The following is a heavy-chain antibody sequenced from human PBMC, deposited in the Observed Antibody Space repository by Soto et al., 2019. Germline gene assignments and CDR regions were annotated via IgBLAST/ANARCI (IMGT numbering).Heavy chain of an antibody. J-gene: IGHJ4*02. CDR3: ASGALEDCSGGSCYLFAY. CDR2: INRDGSRT. CDR1: GFSFSNYW. V-gene: IGHV3-74*01. D-gene: IGHD2-15*01. Sequence: EVQLVESGGGLVQPGGSLRVSCAASGFSFSNYWMNWVRQAPGQGLVWVSPINRDGSRTNYADSVKGRFTVSRDTAKHTLSLHMASLRDVETAVYYCASGALEDCSGGSCYLFAYWGQGILVTVSS.